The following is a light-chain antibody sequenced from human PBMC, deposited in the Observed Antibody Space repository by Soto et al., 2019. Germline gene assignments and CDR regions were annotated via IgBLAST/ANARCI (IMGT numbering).Light chain of an antibody. V-gene: IGLV2-23*01. J-gene: IGLJ3*02. CDR1: FSDFERYTF. CDR2: EDI. Sequence: QPVLTQPASVSGSPGQSITISCSASFSDFERYTFVSWYQHQPGKAPKLMIYEDIKRPSGVSNRFSGSKSGNTASLTISGLQAEDEGDYYCCSYVGSSKLMFGGGTKVTVL. CDR3: CSYVGSSKLM.